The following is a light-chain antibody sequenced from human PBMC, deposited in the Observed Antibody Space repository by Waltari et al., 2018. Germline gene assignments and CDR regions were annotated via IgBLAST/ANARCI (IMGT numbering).Light chain of an antibody. CDR2: DVG. V-gene: IGLV2-14*03. J-gene: IGLJ2*01. CDR1: SSDVGGYNY. CDR3: TSYASSSTLV. Sequence: QSALTQPASVSGSPGQSITISCTGISSDVGGYNYVSWYQQHPGKALKVMIYDVGYRPSGGSSRFSGSKSGNTASLTISGLQAEDEADYYCTSYASSSTLVFGGGTKLTVL.